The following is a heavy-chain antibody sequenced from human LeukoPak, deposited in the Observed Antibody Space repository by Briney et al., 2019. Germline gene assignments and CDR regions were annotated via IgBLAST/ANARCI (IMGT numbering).Heavy chain of an antibody. Sequence: ASVKVSCKASGDTFSSYYMHWVRQAPGQGLEWMGIINPSGGSISYAQKFQGRVTMTRDMSTSTVYMELSSLRSEDTAVYYCARENCSGGSCYSGNYFDYWGQGTLVTVSS. CDR1: GDTFSSYY. CDR2: INPSGGSI. J-gene: IGHJ4*02. D-gene: IGHD2-15*01. V-gene: IGHV1-46*01. CDR3: ARENCSGGSCYSGNYFDY.